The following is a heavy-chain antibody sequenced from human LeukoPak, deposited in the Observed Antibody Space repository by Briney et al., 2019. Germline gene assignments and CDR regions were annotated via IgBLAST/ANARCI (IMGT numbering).Heavy chain of an antibody. J-gene: IGHJ4*02. V-gene: IGHV4-34*01. CDR1: GGSFSGYY. Sequence: SETLSLTCAVYGGSFSGYYWSWIRQPPGKRLEWIGEINHSGGTNYNPSLKSRVTISVDTSKNQFSLKLSSVTAADTAVYYCASQRPYYYDSSGYFDYWGQGTLVTVSS. CDR2: INHSGGT. D-gene: IGHD3-22*01. CDR3: ASQRPYYYDSSGYFDY.